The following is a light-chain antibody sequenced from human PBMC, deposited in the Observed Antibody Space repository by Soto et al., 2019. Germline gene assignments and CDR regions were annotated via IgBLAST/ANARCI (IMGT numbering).Light chain of an antibody. CDR3: QQRSNWPCT. Sequence: EIVLTQSPATLSLSPGERATLSCRASQSVSSYLAWYQQKPGQAPRLLIYDASNRATGIPARFSGSGSGTDFTLTISSLEPEDFAVYYCQQRSNWPCTFGQGTDWRL. CDR1: QSVSSY. V-gene: IGKV3-11*01. CDR2: DAS. J-gene: IGKJ5*01.